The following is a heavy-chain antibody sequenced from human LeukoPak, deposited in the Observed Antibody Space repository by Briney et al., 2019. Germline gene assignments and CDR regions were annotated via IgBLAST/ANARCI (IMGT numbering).Heavy chain of an antibody. CDR1: GGSVSSGSYY. CDR2: IYYSGST. D-gene: IGHD5-24*01. CDR3: ARSGRGLHVIDY. J-gene: IGHJ4*02. V-gene: IGHV4-61*01. Sequence: PSETLSLTCTVSGGSVSSGSYYWSWIRQPPGKGLEWIGYIYYSGSTNYNPSLKSRVTISVDTSKNQFSLKLSSVTAADTAVYCCARSGRGLHVIDYWGQGTLVTVSS.